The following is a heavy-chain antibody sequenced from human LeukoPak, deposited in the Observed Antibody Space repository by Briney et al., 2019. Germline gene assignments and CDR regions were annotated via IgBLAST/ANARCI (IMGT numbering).Heavy chain of an antibody. CDR1: GFTVSSNY. Sequence: GGSLRLSCAVSGFTVSSNYISWVCQAPGKGLEWVSVIYSGGSTYYADSVKGRFTISRDNSKNTLYLQMNSLRAEDTAVYYCAISAGYSSSWSEGSLIDYWGQGTLVTVSS. CDR2: IYSGGST. CDR3: AISAGYSSSWSEGSLIDY. J-gene: IGHJ4*02. D-gene: IGHD6-13*01. V-gene: IGHV3-53*01.